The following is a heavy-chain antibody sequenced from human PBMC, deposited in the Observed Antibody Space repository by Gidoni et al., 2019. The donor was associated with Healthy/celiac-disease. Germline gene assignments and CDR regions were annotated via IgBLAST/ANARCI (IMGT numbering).Heavy chain of an antibody. J-gene: IGHJ3*02. Sequence: QVQLVESGGGVVQPGRSLRLYCAASGFTFRSFAMHWVRQAPGKGLEWVAVISHDGSNKYYADSVKGRFTISRDNSKNTLYLQMNSLRAEDTAVYYCARDDEYYGSGSYADAFDIWGQGTMVTVSS. CDR1: GFTFRSFA. CDR3: ARDDEYYGSGSYADAFDI. V-gene: IGHV3-30-3*01. CDR2: ISHDGSNK. D-gene: IGHD3-10*01.